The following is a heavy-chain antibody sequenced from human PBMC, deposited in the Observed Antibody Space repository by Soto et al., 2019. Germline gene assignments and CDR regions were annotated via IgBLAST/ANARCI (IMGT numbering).Heavy chain of an antibody. J-gene: IGHJ4*02. V-gene: IGHV3-21*01. CDR2: IGSSNTDV. CDR3: AREPSGSFYNGRHYFDY. Sequence: EVQLVESGGGLVKPGESLRLSCAASGVTFSTYAMNWVRQAPGKGLEWVSSIGSSNTDVYYADSVRGRFTISRDNAKNSMYLQMNSLRAEDTAVYYCAREPSGSFYNGRHYFDYWGQGALVTVSS. CDR1: GVTFSTYA. D-gene: IGHD3-10*01.